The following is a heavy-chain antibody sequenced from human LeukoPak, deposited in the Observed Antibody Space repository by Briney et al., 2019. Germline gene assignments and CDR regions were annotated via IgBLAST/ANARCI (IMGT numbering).Heavy chain of an antibody. CDR2: ISGSGGST. V-gene: IGHV3-23*01. CDR3: VLGGYYDNPFDY. D-gene: IGHD3-22*01. J-gene: IGHJ4*02. Sequence: GGSLRLSCAASGFTFSSYAMSWVRQAPGKGLEWVSAISGSGGSTYYADSVKGRFTISRDNSKNTLYLQMNSLRAEDTAVYYCVLGGYYDNPFDYWGQGTLVTVSS. CDR1: GFTFSSYA.